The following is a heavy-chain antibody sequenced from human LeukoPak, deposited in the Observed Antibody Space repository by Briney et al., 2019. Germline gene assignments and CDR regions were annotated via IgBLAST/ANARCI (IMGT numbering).Heavy chain of an antibody. CDR1: GFIFSNYG. CDR3: AKDHYDSSGYYLDY. CDR2: ISYDGSNK. J-gene: IGHJ4*02. Sequence: GGSLRLSCAASGFIFSNYGMHRVRQAPGKGLEWVAVISYDGSNKFYGDSVKGRFTISRDNSKNTLDLQMNSLRAEDTAVYYCAKDHYDSSGYYLDYWGQGTLVTVSS. D-gene: IGHD3-22*01. V-gene: IGHV3-30*18.